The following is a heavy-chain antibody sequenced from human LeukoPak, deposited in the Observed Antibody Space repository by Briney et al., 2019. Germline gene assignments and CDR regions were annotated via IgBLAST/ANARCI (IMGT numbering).Heavy chain of an antibody. CDR1: GGSISSYY. Sequence: NPSETLSLTCTVSGGSISSYYWSWIRQPAGKGLEWIGRIYTSGSTNYNPSLKSRVTISVDKSKNQFSLKLSSVTAADTAVYYCARDRENYGSGSPPLNWFDPWGQGTLVTVSS. V-gene: IGHV4-4*07. CDR3: ARDRENYGSGSPPLNWFDP. D-gene: IGHD3-10*01. CDR2: IYTSGST. J-gene: IGHJ5*02.